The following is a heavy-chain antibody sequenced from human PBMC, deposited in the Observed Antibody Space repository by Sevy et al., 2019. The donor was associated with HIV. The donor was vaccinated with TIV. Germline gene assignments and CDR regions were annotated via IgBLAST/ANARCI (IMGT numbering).Heavy chain of an antibody. V-gene: IGHV3-30*03. D-gene: IGHD4-4*01. CDR3: ARETDNSARWLDP. CDR2: LSYDETVK. J-gene: IGHJ5*02. Sequence: GGSLRLSCEVSGFTLDTYVMHWVRQAPGKGLEWVAGLSYDETVKYYGESVKGRFTISRDNSKNTLFLQMNSLTVEDTAVYYCARETDNSARWLDPWGQGTLVTVSS. CDR1: GFTLDTYV.